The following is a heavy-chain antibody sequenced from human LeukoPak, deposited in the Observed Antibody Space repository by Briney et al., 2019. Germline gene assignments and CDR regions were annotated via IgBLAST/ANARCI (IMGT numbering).Heavy chain of an antibody. CDR2: INQDGSER. V-gene: IGHV3-7*05. J-gene: IGHJ4*02. Sequence: GWSLRLSCAASVFTFSSYLMTWVRQAPAKGLEWVATINQDGSERYYMDSLTGRFTISRDNAQNSLHLQLNSLRAEDTAIYYCARYLGVTSRLEYWGQGTLVTVSS. D-gene: IGHD4-23*01. CDR1: VFTFSSYL. CDR3: ARYLGVTSRLEY.